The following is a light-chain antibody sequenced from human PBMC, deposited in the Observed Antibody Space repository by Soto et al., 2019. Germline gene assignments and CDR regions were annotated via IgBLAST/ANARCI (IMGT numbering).Light chain of an antibody. CDR1: QSVSSY. Sequence: ESVLTQSPGTLSLSVGERVTLSCRASQSVSSYLAWYKQTPGQAPRLLLYDTSNRATGTPDRFSGSGSGTDFTLTSSRLEPEDFTVYYCQQYGSSPLTFGGGTTVEIK. CDR3: QQYGSSPLT. J-gene: IGKJ4*01. V-gene: IGKV3-20*01. CDR2: DTS.